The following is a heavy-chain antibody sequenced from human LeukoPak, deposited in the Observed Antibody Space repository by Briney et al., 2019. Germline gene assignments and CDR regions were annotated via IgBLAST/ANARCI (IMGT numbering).Heavy chain of an antibody. CDR1: GGSISSGDYY. J-gene: IGHJ6*02. D-gene: IGHD1-26*01. V-gene: IGHV4-30-4*01. CDR2: IYYSGST. CDR3: ARESGAARIFRDYYYYGMDV. Sequence: PSQTLSLTCTVSGGSISSGDYYWSWIRQPPGKGLEWIGYIYYSGSTYYSPSLKSRVTISVDTSKNQFSLKLSSVTAADTAVYYCARESGAARIFRDYYYYGMDVWGQGTTVTVSS.